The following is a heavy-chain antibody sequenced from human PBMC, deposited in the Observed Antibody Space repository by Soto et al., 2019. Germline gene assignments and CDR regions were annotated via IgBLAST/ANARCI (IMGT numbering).Heavy chain of an antibody. Sequence: EASVKVSCKASGYTFTSYGISWVRQAPGQGLEWMGWISAYNGNTNYAQKLQGRVTMTTDTSTSTAYMELRSLRSDDTAVYYCARGSPHPHIAAAVNFDYWGQGTLVTISS. D-gene: IGHD6-13*01. J-gene: IGHJ4*02. CDR3: ARGSPHPHIAAAVNFDY. V-gene: IGHV1-18*01. CDR2: ISAYNGNT. CDR1: GYTFTSYG.